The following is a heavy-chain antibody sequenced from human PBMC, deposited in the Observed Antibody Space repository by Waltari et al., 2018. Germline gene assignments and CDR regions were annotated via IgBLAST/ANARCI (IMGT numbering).Heavy chain of an antibody. D-gene: IGHD2-15*01. CDR2: IYFSGDT. Sequence: HLQESGPGLVKTSETLSLTCLVSGASISGSIYYWAWIRQSPGKGPEWIGSIYFSGDTQYNPSLKSGVTISVDTSKNQISLRLTSVTAEDTSIYYCAREKVAAEDISWFDPWGPGTLVTVSS. J-gene: IGHJ5*02. V-gene: IGHV4-39*07. CDR1: GASISGSIYY. CDR3: AREKVAAEDISWFDP.